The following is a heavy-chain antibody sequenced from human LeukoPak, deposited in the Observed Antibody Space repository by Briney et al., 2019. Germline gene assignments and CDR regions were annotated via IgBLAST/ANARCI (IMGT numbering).Heavy chain of an antibody. D-gene: IGHD1-14*01. Sequence: GGSLRLSCAASGFSLSNYGMHWVRQAPGKGLEWVAALLYDGNTKHYADSVRGRFTISRDNANNLLYLQMNSLRGEDTAVYYCTRDRSRAEDDWGQGTLVTVSS. V-gene: IGHV3-33*01. J-gene: IGHJ4*02. CDR2: LLYDGNTK. CDR1: GFSLSNYG. CDR3: TRDRSRAEDD.